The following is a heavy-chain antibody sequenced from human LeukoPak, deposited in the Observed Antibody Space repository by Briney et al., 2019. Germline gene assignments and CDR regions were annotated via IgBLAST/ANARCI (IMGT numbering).Heavy chain of an antibody. Sequence: SETLSLTCTVSGYSISSGFYWGWVRQPPGQGLEWIGSIYHSGSTYYNPSLKSRVTISVDTSKNQFSLKLSSVTAADTAVYYCARGYCTNAVCSLGPTQAWGQGTLVTVSS. CDR3: ARGYCTNAVCSLGPTQA. V-gene: IGHV4-38-2*02. CDR2: IYHSGST. D-gene: IGHD2-8*01. J-gene: IGHJ4*02. CDR1: GYSISSGFY.